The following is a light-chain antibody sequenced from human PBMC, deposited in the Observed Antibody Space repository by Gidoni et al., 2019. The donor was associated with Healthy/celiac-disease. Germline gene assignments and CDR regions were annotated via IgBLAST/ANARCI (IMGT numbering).Light chain of an antibody. J-gene: IGKJ3*01. CDR2: TAS. CDR3: QQSYSTPFT. CDR1: QSISSY. V-gene: IGKV1-39*01. Sequence: DIQMTQSPSSLSASVGDRVTITCRASQSISSYLNWYQQKPGKGPKVLIYTASSLQSGVPSRFSGSGSGTDFTLTISSLQPEDFAIYYCQQSYSTPFTFGPGTKVDIK.